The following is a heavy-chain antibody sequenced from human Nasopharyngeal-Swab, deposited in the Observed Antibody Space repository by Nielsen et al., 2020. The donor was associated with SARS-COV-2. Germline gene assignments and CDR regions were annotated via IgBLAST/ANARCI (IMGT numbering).Heavy chain of an antibody. CDR2: MNSDGSSI. CDR3: TREYTRSSGFDY. V-gene: IGHV3-74*01. Sequence: GGSLRPSCAASGFTFINYGTHWVRQAPGKGLVWVSSMNSDGSSINYADSVKGRFSISRDNAENTLYLQMNSLTPEDTAVYYCTREYTRSSGFDYWGQGILVTVSS. J-gene: IGHJ4*02. CDR1: GFTFINYG. D-gene: IGHD6-6*01.